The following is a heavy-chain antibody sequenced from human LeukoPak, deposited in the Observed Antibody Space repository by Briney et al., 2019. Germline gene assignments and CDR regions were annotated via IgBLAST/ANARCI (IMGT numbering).Heavy chain of an antibody. CDR1: GFTFSRYT. CDR3: ARGAYYYGSGSYYRYDY. J-gene: IGHJ4*02. CDR2: ISSSGNTK. D-gene: IGHD3-10*01. V-gene: IGHV3-48*04. Sequence: GGSLRLSCAASGFTFSRYTMNWVRQAPGKGLEWVSYISSSGNTKYYADSVRGRFTISRDNAKNSLYLQMNSLRAEDTAVYYCARGAYYYGSGSYYRYDYWGQGTLVTVSS.